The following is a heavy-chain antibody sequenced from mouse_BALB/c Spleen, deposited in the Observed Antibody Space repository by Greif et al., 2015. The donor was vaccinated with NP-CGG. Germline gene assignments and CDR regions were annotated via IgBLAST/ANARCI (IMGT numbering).Heavy chain of an antibody. CDR1: GYAFSSYW. D-gene: IGHD2-1*01. V-gene: IGHV1-80*01. CDR2: IYPGDGDT. Sequence: VMLVESGAELVRPGSSVKISCKASGYAFSSYWMNWVKQRPGQGLEWIGQIYPGDGDTNYNGKFKGKATLTADKSSSTAYMQLSSLTSEDSAVYFCARCGNFYYAMDYWGQGTSVTVSS. CDR3: ARCGNFYYAMDY. J-gene: IGHJ4*01.